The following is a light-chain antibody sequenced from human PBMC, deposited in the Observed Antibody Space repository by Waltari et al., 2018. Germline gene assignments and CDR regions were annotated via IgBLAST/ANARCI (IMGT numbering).Light chain of an antibody. CDR2: KNE. CDR3: ATWDESLGAI. CDR1: ASHIRRNY. V-gene: IGLV1-47*01. Sequence: QSVLTQPASASGTPGQRVTISCSGGASHIRRNYVYWSHQFPGSAPQLLIYKNEQRPSGVPDRFSGSKSGTSASLAISGLRSEDEAEYSCATWDESLGAIFGGGTKLTVV. J-gene: IGLJ2*01.